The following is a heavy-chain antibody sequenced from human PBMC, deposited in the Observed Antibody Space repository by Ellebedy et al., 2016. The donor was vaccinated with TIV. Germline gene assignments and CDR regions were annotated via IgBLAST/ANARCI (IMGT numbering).Heavy chain of an antibody. CDR1: GGSFSGYY. Sequence: SETLSLXXAVYGGSFSGYYWSWIRQPPGKGLEWIGEINHSGSTNYNPSLKSRVTISVDTSKNQFSLKLSSVTAADTAVYYCARSSGWYYYWGQGTLVTVSS. D-gene: IGHD6-19*01. J-gene: IGHJ4*02. CDR2: INHSGST. CDR3: ARSSGWYYY. V-gene: IGHV4-34*01.